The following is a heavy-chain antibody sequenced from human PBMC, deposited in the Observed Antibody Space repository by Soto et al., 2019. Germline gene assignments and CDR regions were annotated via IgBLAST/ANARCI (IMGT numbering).Heavy chain of an antibody. CDR3: ARRARTGQTVTPVIYYYYYGMDV. Sequence: PSETLSLTCTVSGGSISSGDYYWSWIRQPPGKGLEWIGYIYYSGSTYYNPSLKSRVTISVDTSKNQFSLKLSSVTAADTAVYYCARRARTGQTVTPVIYYYYYGMDVWGQGTTVTV. J-gene: IGHJ6*02. D-gene: IGHD4-4*01. V-gene: IGHV4-30-4*01. CDR1: GGSISSGDYY. CDR2: IYYSGST.